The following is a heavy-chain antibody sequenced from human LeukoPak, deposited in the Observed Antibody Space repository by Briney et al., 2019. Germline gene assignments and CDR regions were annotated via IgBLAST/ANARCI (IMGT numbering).Heavy chain of an antibody. CDR1: GFTFSSYA. V-gene: IGHV3-30-3*01. Sequence: PGGSLRLSCAASGFTFSSYAMHWVRQAPGKGLEWVAVISYDGSNKYYVDSVKGRFTISRDNSKNTLYLQMNSLRAEDTAVYYCARVLGRYFDYWGQGTLVTVSS. CDR3: ARVLGRYFDY. J-gene: IGHJ4*02. CDR2: ISYDGSNK. D-gene: IGHD7-27*01.